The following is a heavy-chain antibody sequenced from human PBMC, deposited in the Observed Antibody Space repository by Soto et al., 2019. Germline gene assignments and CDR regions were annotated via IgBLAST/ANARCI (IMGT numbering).Heavy chain of an antibody. CDR3: TTDSYITSIIVRFDY. Sequence: GGSLILSCAASGFTFSNAWINWVRQAPGKGLEWVGRVKSKNDGGTTDFAAPVKGRFAISRDDSKNMVYLEMNSLQTEDTAIYYCTTDSYITSIIVRFDYWGHGTLVTVSS. J-gene: IGHJ4*01. D-gene: IGHD3-22*01. CDR1: GFTFSNAW. V-gene: IGHV3-15*07. CDR2: VKSKNDGGTT.